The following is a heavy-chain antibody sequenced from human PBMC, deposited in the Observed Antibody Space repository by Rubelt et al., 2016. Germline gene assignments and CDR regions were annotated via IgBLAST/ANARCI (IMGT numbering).Heavy chain of an antibody. CDR2: EDGET. J-gene: IGHJ4*02. V-gene: IGHV1-24*01. D-gene: IGHD1-20*01. Sequence: EDGETIYAQKFQGRVTMTEDTSTDTAYMELSSLRSEDTAVYYCAREGITGTLDYWGQGTLVTVSS. CDR3: AREGITGTLDY.